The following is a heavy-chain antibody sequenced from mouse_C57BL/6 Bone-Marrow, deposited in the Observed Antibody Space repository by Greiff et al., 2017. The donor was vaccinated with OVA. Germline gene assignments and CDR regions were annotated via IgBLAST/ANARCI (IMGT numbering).Heavy chain of an antibody. D-gene: IGHD1-1*01. CDR3: TIYGSSPWFAY. CDR1: GFNIKDYY. Sequence: VQLQQSGAELVRPGASVKLSCTASGFNIKDYYMHWVKQRPEQGLEWIGRLDPEDGDTEYAPKFQGKATMTADTSSNTAYLQLSSLTSEDTAVYYCTIYGSSPWFAYWGQGTLVTVSA. J-gene: IGHJ3*01. CDR2: LDPEDGDT. V-gene: IGHV14-1*01.